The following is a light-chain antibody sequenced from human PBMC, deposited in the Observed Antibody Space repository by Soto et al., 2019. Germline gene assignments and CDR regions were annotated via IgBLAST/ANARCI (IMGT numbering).Light chain of an antibody. CDR3: QQYNSYSEFT. CDR1: QSISSW. J-gene: IGKJ3*01. V-gene: IGKV1-5*01. Sequence: DIQMTQSPSTLSASVGDRVTITCRASQSISSWLAWYQQKPGKAPKLLIYDASSLESGVPSRFSGSGSGTEFTLTISSLQPDAFANYYCQQYNSYSEFTFGHGTKVDIK. CDR2: DAS.